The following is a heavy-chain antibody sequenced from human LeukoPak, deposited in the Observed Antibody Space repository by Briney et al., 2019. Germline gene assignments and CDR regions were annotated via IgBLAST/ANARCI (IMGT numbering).Heavy chain of an antibody. CDR2: ISSSGST. D-gene: IGHD3-10*01. CDR3: VRGPYGSGISNWFDP. Sequence: SETLSLTCTVSGDSISSGDYYWSWIRQPAGKGLEWIGRISSSGSTNYNPSLQSRVTVSVDTSKNQFSLKLTSVTAADTAVYYCVRGPYGSGISNWFDPWGQGTLVIVSS. V-gene: IGHV4-61*02. J-gene: IGHJ5*02. CDR1: GDSISSGDYY.